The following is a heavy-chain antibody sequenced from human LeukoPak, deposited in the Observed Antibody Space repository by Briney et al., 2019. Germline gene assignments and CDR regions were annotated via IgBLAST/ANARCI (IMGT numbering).Heavy chain of an antibody. CDR2: INHSGST. J-gene: IGHJ4*02. CDR3: ATSYYYDSSGYLGPPFDY. Sequence: SSETLSLTCAVYGGSFSGYYWSWIRQPPGKGLEWIGEINHSGSTNYNPSLKSRVTISVDTSKNQFSLKLSSVTAADTAVYYCATSYYYDSSGYLGPPFDYWGQGTLVTVSS. D-gene: IGHD3-22*01. V-gene: IGHV4-34*01. CDR1: GGSFSGYY.